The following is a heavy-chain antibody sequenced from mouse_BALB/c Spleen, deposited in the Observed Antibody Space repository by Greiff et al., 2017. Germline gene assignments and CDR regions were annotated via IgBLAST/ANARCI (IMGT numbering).Heavy chain of an antibody. D-gene: IGHD2-2*01. CDR2: INPSNGRT. CDR3: ARWGYGYDWFAY. CDR1: GYTFTSYW. V-gene: IGHV1S81*02. Sequence: QVQLQQPGAELVKPGASVKLSCKASGYTFTSYWMHWVKQRPGQGLEWIGEINPSNGRTNYNEKFKSKATLTVDKSSSTAYMQLSSLTSEDSAVYYCARWGYGYDWFAYWGQGTLVTVSA. J-gene: IGHJ3*01.